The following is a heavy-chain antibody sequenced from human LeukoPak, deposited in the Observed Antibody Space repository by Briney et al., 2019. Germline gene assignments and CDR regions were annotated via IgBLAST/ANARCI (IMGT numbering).Heavy chain of an antibody. J-gene: IGHJ4*02. Sequence: ASVKVSCKASGYTFTSYGISWVRQAPGQGLEWMGWISAYNGNTNYAKKLQGRVTMTTDTSTSTAYIELRSLRSDDTAVYYCARETTIDPKYNWNRLFDYWGQGTLVTVSS. CDR3: ARETTIDPKYNWNRLFDY. D-gene: IGHD1-20*01. CDR1: GYTFTSYG. V-gene: IGHV1-18*01. CDR2: ISAYNGNT.